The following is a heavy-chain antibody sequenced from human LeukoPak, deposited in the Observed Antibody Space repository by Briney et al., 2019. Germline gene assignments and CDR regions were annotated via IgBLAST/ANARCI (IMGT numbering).Heavy chain of an antibody. J-gene: IGHJ4*02. V-gene: IGHV4-59*01. CDR3: ARGPYSSNWYVDY. D-gene: IGHD6-13*01. CDR1: GGSISSYY. CDR2: IYYSGST. Sequence: SETLSLTCTVSGGSISSYYWSWIRQPPGKGLEWIGYIYYSGSTNYNPSLKSRVTISVDTSKNQFSLKLSSVTAADTAVYYCARGPYSSNWYVDYWGQGTLVTVAS.